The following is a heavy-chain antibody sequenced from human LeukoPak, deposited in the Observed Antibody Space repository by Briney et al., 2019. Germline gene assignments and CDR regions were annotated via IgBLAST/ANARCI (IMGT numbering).Heavy chain of an antibody. V-gene: IGHV4-4*07. Sequence: SETLSLTCTVSGGSIRSYYWSWIRQPAGKGLEWIGRIYTTGGTNYNPSLKSRVTMSEDTSKKQFSLKLTSVTAADTAVYLCARGPHDSSTYRYFDYWGQGTLVTVSS. J-gene: IGHJ4*02. D-gene: IGHD3-22*01. CDR1: GGSIRSYY. CDR2: IYTTGGT. CDR3: ARGPHDSSTYRYFDY.